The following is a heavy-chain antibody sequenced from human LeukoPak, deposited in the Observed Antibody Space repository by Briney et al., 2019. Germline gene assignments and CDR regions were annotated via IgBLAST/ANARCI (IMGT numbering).Heavy chain of an antibody. CDR2: IYTDGSST. V-gene: IGHV3-74*01. CDR3: AKGSAVADIYFDY. Sequence: PGGSLRPSRAASGFTFSNYWMHWVRQAPGKGLVWVSRIYTDGSSTNYADSVKGRFTISRDNAKNTLYLQMNSLRAEDTAVYYCAKGSAVADIYFDYWGQGTLVTVSS. CDR1: GFTFSNYW. J-gene: IGHJ4*02. D-gene: IGHD6-19*01.